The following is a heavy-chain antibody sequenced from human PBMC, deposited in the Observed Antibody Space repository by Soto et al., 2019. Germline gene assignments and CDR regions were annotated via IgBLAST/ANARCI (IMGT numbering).Heavy chain of an antibody. D-gene: IGHD3-22*01. CDR3: ATITMMT. Sequence: GGSLRLSCAASGFTFSYYYMSWIRQAPGKGLEWLSYISGSSDNTNYADSVKGRFTISRDNAKKSLYLEMNSLRAEDTAVYYCATITMMTWGQGTLVTVSS. J-gene: IGHJ5*02. CDR1: GFTFSYYY. V-gene: IGHV3-11*06. CDR2: ISGSSDNT.